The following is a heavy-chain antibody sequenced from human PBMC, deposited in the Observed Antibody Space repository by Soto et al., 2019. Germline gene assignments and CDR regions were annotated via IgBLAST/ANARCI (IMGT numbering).Heavy chain of an antibody. Sequence: GGSLRLSCAASGFTFTNYAVTWVRQAPGKGLEWVSAVSGSGGSTYYADSVKGRFTVSRDNSKNTLFLQMDSLRAEDTAVYYCAKVSVEWFGESEAFFDYWGQGTLVTVSS. J-gene: IGHJ4*02. CDR1: GFTFTNYA. V-gene: IGHV3-23*01. CDR3: AKVSVEWFGESEAFFDY. CDR2: VSGSGGST. D-gene: IGHD3-10*01.